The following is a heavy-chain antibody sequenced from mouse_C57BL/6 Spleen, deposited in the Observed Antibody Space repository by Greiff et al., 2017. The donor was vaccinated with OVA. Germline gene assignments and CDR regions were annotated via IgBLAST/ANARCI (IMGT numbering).Heavy chain of an antibody. Sequence: QVQLQQSGAELVKPGASVKMSCKASGYTFTSYWITWVKQRPGQGLEWIGDISPGSGSTNYNEKFKSKATLTVDTSSSTAYMQLISLTSEDSAVYYCARGGVITTVEDAMDYWGQGTSVTVSS. D-gene: IGHD1-1*01. J-gene: IGHJ4*01. CDR2: ISPGSGST. CDR3: ARGGVITTVEDAMDY. CDR1: GYTFTSYW. V-gene: IGHV1-55*01.